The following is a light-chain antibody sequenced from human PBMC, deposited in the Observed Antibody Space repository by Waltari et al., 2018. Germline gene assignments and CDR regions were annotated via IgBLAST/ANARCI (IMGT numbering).Light chain of an antibody. J-gene: IGKJ4*01. CDR3: QQRLNWPVT. CDR2: DAS. V-gene: IGKV3-11*01. Sequence: DIVLTQSPATLSLSPGESATLSCRASQNFSNYLAWYQQKPGQAPRLLIYDASKTFTGTPARFSGSGSGTDFTLTIGSLEPDDFAVYYCQQRLNWPVTFGGGTKVEIK. CDR1: QNFSNY.